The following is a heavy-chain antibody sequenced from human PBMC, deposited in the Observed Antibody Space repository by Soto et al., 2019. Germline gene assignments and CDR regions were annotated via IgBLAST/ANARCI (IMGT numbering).Heavy chain of an antibody. J-gene: IGHJ6*02. CDR3: ARSHGLVFGVVRYGIDV. D-gene: IGHD3-3*01. V-gene: IGHV1-8*01. CDR1: GYTFTSYD. CDR2: MNPNSGNT. Sequence: QVQLVQSGAEVKKPGASVKVSCKASGYTFTSYDINWVRQATGQGLEWMGWMNPNSGNTGYAQKFQGRVTMTRNTSISTAYMELSSLRSEDTAVYYCARSHGLVFGVVRYGIDVWGQGTTVTVSS.